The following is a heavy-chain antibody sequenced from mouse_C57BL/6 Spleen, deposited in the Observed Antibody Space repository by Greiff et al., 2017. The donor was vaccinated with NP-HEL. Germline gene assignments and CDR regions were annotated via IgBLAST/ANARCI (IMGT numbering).Heavy chain of an antibody. D-gene: IGHD1-1*01. CDR2: INPSSGYT. Sequence: VQLQQSGAELARPGASVKMSCKASGYTFTSYTMHWVKQRPGQGLEWIGYINPSSGYTKYNQKFKDKATLTADKSSSTAYMQLSSLTSEDSAVYYCAREGDYYGSSLYWYFDVWGTGTTVTVSS. V-gene: IGHV1-4*01. CDR1: GYTFTSYT. J-gene: IGHJ1*03. CDR3: AREGDYYGSSLYWYFDV.